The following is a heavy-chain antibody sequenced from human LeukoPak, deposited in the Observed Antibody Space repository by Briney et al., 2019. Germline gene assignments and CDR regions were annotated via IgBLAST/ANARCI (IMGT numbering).Heavy chain of an antibody. J-gene: IGHJ6*02. CDR3: ARTGERWELQDYYGMDV. V-gene: IGHV3-11*01. D-gene: IGHD1-26*01. Sequence: PGGSLRLSCAASGFTFSDYYMSWIRQAPGKGLEWVSYISSSGSTIYYADSVKGRFTISRDNAKNSLYLQMNSLRAEDTAVYYCARTGERWELQDYYGMDVWGQGTTVTVSS. CDR1: GFTFSDYY. CDR2: ISSSGSTI.